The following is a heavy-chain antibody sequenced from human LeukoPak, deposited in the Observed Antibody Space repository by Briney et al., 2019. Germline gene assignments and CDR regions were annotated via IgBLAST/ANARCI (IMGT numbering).Heavy chain of an antibody. CDR3: AKNPDEGLVVVPAAPGFDI. J-gene: IGHJ3*02. CDR2: ISYDGSNK. Sequence: GGSLRLSCAASGFTFSSYGMHWFRKAPGKGLDGVPVISYDGSNKYYADSVKGRFTISRDNSKNMLYLQMNSLRAEDTAVYYCAKNPDEGLVVVPAAPGFDIWGQGTMVTVSS. D-gene: IGHD2-2*01. CDR1: GFTFSSYG. V-gene: IGHV3-30*18.